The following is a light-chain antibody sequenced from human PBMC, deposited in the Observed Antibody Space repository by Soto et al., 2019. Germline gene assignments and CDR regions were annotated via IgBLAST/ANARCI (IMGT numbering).Light chain of an antibody. Sequence: DIQMTQYPSSLFASLGGWVNITWPASQSISSYLHWYQHKPGKAPQLLIYTASSLQSGVPSRFSGSGSGTDFTLTIGGLPPDDFATYYCLQFNRYPITCGQGTRLE. CDR1: QSISSY. CDR3: LQFNRYPIT. J-gene: IGKJ5*01. CDR2: TAS. V-gene: IGKV1-39*01.